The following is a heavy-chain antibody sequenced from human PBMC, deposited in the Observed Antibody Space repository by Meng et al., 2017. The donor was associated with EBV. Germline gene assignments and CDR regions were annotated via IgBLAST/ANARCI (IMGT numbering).Heavy chain of an antibody. J-gene: IGHJ4*02. CDR3: VRAEIAAAGRLDY. CDR2: IIPIFGTA. Sequence: QGKLVKSGAEWKMPGCSVKVSCKASGGTFSRYAISWVRQATGQGLEWMGGIIPIFGTANYAQKFQGRVTITADKSTSTAYMELSSLRSEDTAVYYCVRAEIAAAGRLDYWGQGTLVTVSS. D-gene: IGHD6-13*01. CDR1: GGTFSRYA. V-gene: IGHV1-69*14.